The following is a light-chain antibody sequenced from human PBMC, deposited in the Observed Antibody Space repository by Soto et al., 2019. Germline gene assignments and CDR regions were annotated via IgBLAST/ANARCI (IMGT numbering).Light chain of an antibody. V-gene: IGLV2-23*01. J-gene: IGLJ2*01. CDR3: CSYAGSSTLV. CDR2: EAT. Sequence: QSALTQPASVSGSPGQSITISCTGTSSDVGIYDLVSWYQHHPGKAPKLMIYEATKRPSGVSNRFSGSKSGNTASLTISGLQADDEAEYHCCSYAGSSTLVFGGGTQLTVL. CDR1: SSDVGIYDL.